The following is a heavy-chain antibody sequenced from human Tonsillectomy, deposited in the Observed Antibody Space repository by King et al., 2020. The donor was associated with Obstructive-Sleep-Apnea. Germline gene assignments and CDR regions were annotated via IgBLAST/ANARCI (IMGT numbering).Heavy chain of an antibody. J-gene: IGHJ5*02. CDR1: GFTFSSFA. D-gene: IGHD6-19*01. V-gene: IGHV3-30*04. CDR3: ARDVSAEAVADTVAGGWFDP. CDR2: ISYDGSNK. Sequence: VQLVESGGGVVQPGRSLRLSCAASGFTFSSFAMHWVRQAPGKGLDWVAVISYDGSNKYYADSVKGRFTISRDNSKNTLYLQMNSLRADDTAVYYCARDVSAEAVADTVAGGWFDPWGQGTLVTVSS.